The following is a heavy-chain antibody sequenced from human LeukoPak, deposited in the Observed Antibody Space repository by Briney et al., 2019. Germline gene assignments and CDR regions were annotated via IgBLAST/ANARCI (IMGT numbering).Heavy chain of an antibody. J-gene: IGHJ4*02. D-gene: IGHD2-2*01. Sequence: PSETLSLTCAVSGGSISSGGYSWSWIRQPPGKGLEWIGYIYHSGSTYYNPSLKSRVTISADRSKNQFSLKLSSVTAADTAVYYCARGQLPAKFDYWGQGTLVTVSS. CDR1: GGSISSGGYS. CDR3: ARGQLPAKFDY. CDR2: IYHSGST. V-gene: IGHV4-30-2*01.